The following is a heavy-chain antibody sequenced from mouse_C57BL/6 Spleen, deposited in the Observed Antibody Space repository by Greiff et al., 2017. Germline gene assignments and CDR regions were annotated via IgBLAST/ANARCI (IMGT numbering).Heavy chain of an antibody. V-gene: IGHV1-42*01. J-gene: IGHJ4*01. CDR3: ARSDYYDGGDAMDY. CDR1: GYSFTGYY. Sequence: VQLQQSGPELVKPGASVKISCKASGYSFTGYYMNWVKQSPEKSLEWIGEINPSTGGTTYNQKFKAKATLTVDKSSSTAYMQLKSLTSEDSAVYYFARSDYYDGGDAMDYWGQGTSVTVSS. CDR2: INPSTGGT. D-gene: IGHD1-1*01.